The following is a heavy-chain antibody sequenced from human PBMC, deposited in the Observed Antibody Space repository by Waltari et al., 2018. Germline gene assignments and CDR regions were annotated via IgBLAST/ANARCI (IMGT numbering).Heavy chain of an antibody. CDR3: AKAPMVRGVIAHFDY. Sequence: EVQLVESGGGLVQPGRSLRLSCAASGFPFDDYAMPWVRQAPGKGLGGFSVISWNSGSIGYADSVKGRFTISRDNAKNSLYLQMNSLRAEDTALYYCAKAPMVRGVIAHFDYWGQGTLVTVSS. J-gene: IGHJ4*02. D-gene: IGHD3-10*01. V-gene: IGHV3-9*01. CDR2: ISWNSGSI. CDR1: GFPFDDYA.